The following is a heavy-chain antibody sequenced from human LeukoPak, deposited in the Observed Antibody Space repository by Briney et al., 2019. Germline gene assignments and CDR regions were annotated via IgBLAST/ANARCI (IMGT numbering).Heavy chain of an antibody. CDR3: AKDWEYYYDSSGHSYYFDY. CDR1: GSTFSSYA. V-gene: IGHV3-23*01. J-gene: IGHJ4*02. CDR2: ISGSGGST. Sequence: GGSLRLSCAASGSTFSSYAMSWVRQAPGNGLEWVSAISGSGGSTYYADSVKGRFTISRDNSKNTLYLQMNSLRAEDTAVYYCAKDWEYYYDSSGHSYYFDYWGQGTLVTVSS. D-gene: IGHD3-22*01.